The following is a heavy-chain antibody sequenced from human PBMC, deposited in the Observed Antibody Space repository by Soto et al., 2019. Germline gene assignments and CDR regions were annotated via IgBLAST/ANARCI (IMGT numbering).Heavy chain of an antibody. Sequence: QVQLQESGPGLVKPSQTLSLTCTVSGGSISSGDYYWSWIRQPPGKGLEWIGYIYYSGSTYYNPSLKSRVTLTVDTAKTQFSLKLSSVTAADTAVYYCAREVPAYIVAKTSCGMDVWGQGTTVTVSS. CDR2: IYYSGST. D-gene: IGHD5-12*01. CDR3: AREVPAYIVAKTSCGMDV. J-gene: IGHJ6*02. CDR1: GGSISSGDYY. V-gene: IGHV4-30-4*01.